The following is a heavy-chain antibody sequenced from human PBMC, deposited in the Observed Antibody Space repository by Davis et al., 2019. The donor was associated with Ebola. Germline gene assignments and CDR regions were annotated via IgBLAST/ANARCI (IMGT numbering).Heavy chain of an antibody. J-gene: IGHJ4*02. D-gene: IGHD6-6*01. V-gene: IGHV3-7*01. CDR3: TSSRYSSSSGVDY. Sequence: LSLTCAASGFTFSSYWMSWVRVTPGKGPEWVANMNQDGTHIQYVDSVKGRFTISRDNAKNSLYLQMSSLRAEDTAVYYCTSSRYSSSSGVDYWGQGTLVTVSS. CDR1: GFTFSSYW. CDR2: MNQDGTHI.